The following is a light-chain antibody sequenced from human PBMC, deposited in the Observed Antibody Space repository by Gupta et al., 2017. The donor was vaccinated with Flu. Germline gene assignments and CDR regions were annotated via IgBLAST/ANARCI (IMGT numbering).Light chain of an antibody. CDR3: AAWDDSLSAWV. CDR2: RND. V-gene: IGLV1-47*01. J-gene: IGLJ3*02. CDR1: SSNLGGNY. Sequence: QSVLTQPPAASGTPGQRVTISCSGSSSNLGGNYIYWYQQLPGTAPKLLISRNDQRPSGVSDRFSGSKSGTSVSPAISGLRSDDEADYYFAAWDDSLSAWVFGGGTKLTVL.